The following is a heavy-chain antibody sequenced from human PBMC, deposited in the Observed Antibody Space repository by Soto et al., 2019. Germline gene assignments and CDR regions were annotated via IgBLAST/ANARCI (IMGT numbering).Heavy chain of an antibody. CDR1: GGSISSSYW. J-gene: IGHJ4*02. CDR2: IYHSGST. CDR3: VTSLNYDFWRDGGRHYYFDY. V-gene: IGHV4-4*02. D-gene: IGHD3-3*01. Sequence: ASETLSLTCAVSGGSISSSYWWNWVRQPPGKGLEWIGKIYHSGSTNYSPSLKNRVTISVDKSNNQFSLRLSSVTAADTAVYFCVTSLNYDFWRDGGRHYYFDYWGQGTLVTVSS.